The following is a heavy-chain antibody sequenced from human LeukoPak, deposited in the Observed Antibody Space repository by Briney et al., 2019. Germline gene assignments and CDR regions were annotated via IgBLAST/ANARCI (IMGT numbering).Heavy chain of an antibody. CDR1: GGTFSSYA. V-gene: IGHV1-69*13. J-gene: IGHJ5*02. Sequence: GASVKVSCKASGGTFSSYAISWVRQAPGQGLEWMGGIIPIFGTANYAQKFQGRVTITADESTSTAYMELSSLRSEDTAVYYCARDRAYCSSTSCYSFYNWFDPWGQGTLVTVSS. D-gene: IGHD2-2*01. CDR2: IIPIFGTA. CDR3: ARDRAYCSSTSCYSFYNWFDP.